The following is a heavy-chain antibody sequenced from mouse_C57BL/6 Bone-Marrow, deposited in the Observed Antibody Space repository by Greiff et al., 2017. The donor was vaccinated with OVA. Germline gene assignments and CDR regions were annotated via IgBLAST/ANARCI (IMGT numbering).Heavy chain of an antibody. J-gene: IGHJ1*03. CDR3: ARKGVGDYDGKYFDV. D-gene: IGHD2-4*01. CDR2: IWSGGST. CDR1: GFSFTSYG. V-gene: IGHV2-2*01. Sequence: VQLVESGPGLVQPSQCLSITCTVSGFSFTSYGVHWVRQSPGKGLEWLGVIWSGGSTDYNAAFISRLSSSKDTSKSQVFFKMNSLQADDTAIYSCARKGVGDYDGKYFDVWGTGTTVTVSS.